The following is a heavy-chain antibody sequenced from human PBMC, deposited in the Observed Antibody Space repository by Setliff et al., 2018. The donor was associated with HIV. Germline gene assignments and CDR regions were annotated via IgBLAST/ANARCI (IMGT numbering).Heavy chain of an antibody. J-gene: IGHJ4*02. D-gene: IGHD1-26*01. CDR2: MSTGGGIK. CDR1: GFTFSNYG. V-gene: IGHV3-30*03. CDR3: VRDPIEGSPDYFDY. Sequence: GGSLRLSCAASGFTFSNYGMHWVRQAPGKGLEWVAVMSTGGGIKICADSVKGRFTISRDNSRNTLFLQMNNLRPEDTATYYCVRDPIEGSPDYFDYWGQGALVTVSS.